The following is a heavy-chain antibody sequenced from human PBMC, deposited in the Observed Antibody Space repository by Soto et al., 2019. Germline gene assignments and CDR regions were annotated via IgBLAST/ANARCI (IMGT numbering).Heavy chain of an antibody. CDR2: INTAGRTT. CDR3: ARQLAKYDVFAGPFDT. CDR1: GFSFSDYW. V-gene: IGHV3-74*01. D-gene: IGHD6-13*01. Sequence: EVQLVESGGGLVQPGGSLRLSCAASGFSFSDYWMHWVRQAPGKGLEWVSRINTAGRTTSYVDSVEGRVTISRDNAKNTLYLQMSRLREEETAIYFCARQLAKYDVFAGPFDTWGQGTRFTLSS. J-gene: IGHJ4*02.